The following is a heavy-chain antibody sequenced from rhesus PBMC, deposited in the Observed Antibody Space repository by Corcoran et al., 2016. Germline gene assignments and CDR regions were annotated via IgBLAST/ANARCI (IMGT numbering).Heavy chain of an antibody. CDR2: IYGTGAST. J-gene: IGHJ5-1*01. CDR3: ARNGPHTMMRFDV. D-gene: IGHD3-28*01. Sequence: QVRLQQWGEGLVKPSETLSLTCAVYGGSISGYYYWSWIRQPPGKELGWIGNIYGTGASTNYNPPLTSRVTISKDTSKNQFSLKLSSVSAADTAVYYCARNGPHTMMRFDVWGPGVLVTVSS. V-gene: IGHV4-73*01. CDR1: GGSISGYYY.